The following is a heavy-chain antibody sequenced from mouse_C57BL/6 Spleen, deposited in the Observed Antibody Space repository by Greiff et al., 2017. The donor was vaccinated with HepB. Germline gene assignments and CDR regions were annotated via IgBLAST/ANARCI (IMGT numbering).Heavy chain of an antibody. Sequence: VQLQQSGAELVRPGASVTLSCKASGYTFTDYEMHWVKQTPVHGLEWIGAIDPETGGTAYNQKFKGKAILTADNSSSTAYMELRSLTSEDSAVYYCTRYYYGSSPDYWGQGTTLTVSS. J-gene: IGHJ2*01. D-gene: IGHD1-1*01. CDR2: IDPETGGT. CDR1: GYTFTDYE. V-gene: IGHV1-15*01. CDR3: TRYYYGSSPDY.